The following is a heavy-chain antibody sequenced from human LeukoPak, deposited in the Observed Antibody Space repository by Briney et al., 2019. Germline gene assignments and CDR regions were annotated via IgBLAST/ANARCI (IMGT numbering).Heavy chain of an antibody. D-gene: IGHD2-2*01. CDR2: ISHDGSNE. CDR3: AKVGKGQLLEAFDI. V-gene: IGHV3-30*18. Sequence: PGRSLRLSCAASGFIFDNFGMHWVRQVPGEGLEWLALISHDGSNEYYGDFVKGRFTTSRDNSKNTVYLQMNALRPEDTAMYYCAKVGKGQLLEAFDIWGQGTMVTVSP. J-gene: IGHJ3*02. CDR1: GFIFDNFG.